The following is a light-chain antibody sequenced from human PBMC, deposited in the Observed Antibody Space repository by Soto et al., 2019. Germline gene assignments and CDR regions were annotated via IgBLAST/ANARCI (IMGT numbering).Light chain of an antibody. Sequence: QSVLPKPPSASGTPGQRVTISCSGSSSNIGSNTVNWYQQLPGTAPKLLIYSNNQRPSGVPDRFSGSKSGTSASLAISGLQSEDEADYYCAAWDDSLNGVVFGGGTKVTVL. J-gene: IGLJ2*01. CDR2: SNN. CDR3: AAWDDSLNGVV. CDR1: SSNIGSNT. V-gene: IGLV1-44*01.